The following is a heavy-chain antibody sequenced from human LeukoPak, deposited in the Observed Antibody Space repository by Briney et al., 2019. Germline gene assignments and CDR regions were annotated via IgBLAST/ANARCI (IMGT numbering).Heavy chain of an antibody. D-gene: IGHD1-26*01. J-gene: IGHJ4*02. CDR1: GFTFSSYA. CDR3: ARGLGATQSH. CDR2: ISYDGSNK. Sequence: GGSLRLSCAASGFTFSSYAMHWVRQAPGKGLEWVAVISYDGSNKYYADSVKGRFTISRGNSKNTLYLQMNGLRAEDTAVYYCARGLGATQSHWGQGTLVTVSS. V-gene: IGHV3-30-3*01.